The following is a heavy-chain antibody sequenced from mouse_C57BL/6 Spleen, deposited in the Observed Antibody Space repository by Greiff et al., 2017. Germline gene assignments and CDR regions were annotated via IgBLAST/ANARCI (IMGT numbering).Heavy chain of an antibody. CDR1: GYTFTSYG. CDR3: ATNYYGSPWVAY. J-gene: IGHJ3*01. V-gene: IGHV1-81*01. CDR2: IYPRSGNT. Sequence: VQLQQSGAELARPGASVKLSCKASGYTFTSYGISWVKQRTGQGLEWIGEIYPRSGNTYYNEKFKGKATLTADKSSSTAYMELRSLTSEDSAVYVCATNYYGSPWVAYWGQGTLCTVSA. D-gene: IGHD1-1*01.